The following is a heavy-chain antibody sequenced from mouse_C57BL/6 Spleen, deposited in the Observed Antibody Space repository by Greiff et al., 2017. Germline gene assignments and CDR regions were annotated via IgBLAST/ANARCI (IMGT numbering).Heavy chain of an antibody. Sequence: EVQLQQSGPGLVKPSQSLSLTCSVTGYSITSGYYWNWIRQFPGNKLEWMGYISYDGSNNYNPSLKNRISITRDTSKNQFFLKLNSVTTVDTATYYCARGGNYYGSSATEYFDVWGTGTTVTVSS. CDR3: ARGGNYYGSSATEYFDV. CDR2: ISYDGSN. CDR1: GYSITSGYY. J-gene: IGHJ1*03. D-gene: IGHD1-1*01. V-gene: IGHV3-6*01.